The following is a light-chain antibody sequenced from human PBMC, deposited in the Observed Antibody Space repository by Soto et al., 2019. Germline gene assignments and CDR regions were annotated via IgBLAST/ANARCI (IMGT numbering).Light chain of an antibody. Sequence: SVLTQPASVSGSPGQSITISCTGTSSDVGGYNYVSWYQQHPGKAPKLMIYDVSNRPSGVSNRFSGSKSGNTASLTISGLQAEDEADYYCSSYTSSSTLLEFGGGTKLTVL. CDR2: DVS. J-gene: IGLJ3*02. CDR3: SSYTSSSTLLE. CDR1: SSDVGGYNY. V-gene: IGLV2-14*01.